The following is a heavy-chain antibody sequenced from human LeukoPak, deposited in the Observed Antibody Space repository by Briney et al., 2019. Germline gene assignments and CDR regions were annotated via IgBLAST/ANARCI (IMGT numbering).Heavy chain of an antibody. CDR1: GGSISSSSYY. V-gene: IGHV3-23*01. CDR3: AKEVLSGSGWSQDAFDI. J-gene: IGHJ3*02. D-gene: IGHD6-19*01. Sequence: ETLSLTCTVSGGSISSSSYYWVWIRQPPGKGLEWVSAISGSGGSTYYADSVKGRFTISRDNSKNALYLQMNSMRAEDTAVYYCAKEVLSGSGWSQDAFDIWGQGTMVTVSS. CDR2: ISGSGGST.